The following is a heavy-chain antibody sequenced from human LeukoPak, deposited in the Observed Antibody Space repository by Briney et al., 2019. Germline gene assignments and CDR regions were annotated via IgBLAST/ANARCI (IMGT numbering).Heavy chain of an antibody. CDR1: GGSFSGYY. CDR2: INHSGST. CDR3: AAIFGVVRDFDY. D-gene: IGHD3-3*01. V-gene: IGHV4-34*01. J-gene: IGHJ4*02. Sequence: SETLSLTCAVYGGSFSGYYWSWIRQPPGKGLEWIGEINHSGSTNYNPSLKSRVTISVDTSKNQFSLKLSSVTAAATAVYYCAAIFGVVRDFDYWGQGTLVTVSS.